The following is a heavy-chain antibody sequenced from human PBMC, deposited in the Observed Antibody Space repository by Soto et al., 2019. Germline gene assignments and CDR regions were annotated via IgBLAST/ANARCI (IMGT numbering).Heavy chain of an antibody. V-gene: IGHV4-30-4*01. Sequence: SETLSLTCTVSGGSISSGDYYWSWIRQPPGKGLEWIGYIYYSGSTYYNPSLKSRVTISVDTSKNQFSLKLSSVTAADTAVYYCATTPYCSGGSCYFDYWGQGTLVTVSS. D-gene: IGHD2-15*01. J-gene: IGHJ4*02. CDR2: IYYSGST. CDR1: GGSISSGDYY. CDR3: ATTPYCSGGSCYFDY.